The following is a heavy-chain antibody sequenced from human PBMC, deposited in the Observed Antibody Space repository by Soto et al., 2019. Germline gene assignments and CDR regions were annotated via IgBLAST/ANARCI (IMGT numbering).Heavy chain of an antibody. CDR3: ARVRLWFGDFDY. J-gene: IGHJ4*02. Sequence: EVQLVESGGGLVQPGGSLRLSCAASGFTFSSYEMNWVRQAPGKGLEWVSYISSSGSTIYYADSVKGRFTISRDNAKNSLYLQMNRLRAEDTAVYYCARVRLWFGDFDYWGQGTLVTVSS. D-gene: IGHD3-10*01. CDR1: GFTFSSYE. V-gene: IGHV3-48*03. CDR2: ISSSGSTI.